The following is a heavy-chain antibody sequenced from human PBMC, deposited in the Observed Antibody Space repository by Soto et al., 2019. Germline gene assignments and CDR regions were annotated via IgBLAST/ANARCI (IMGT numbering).Heavy chain of an antibody. V-gene: IGHV4-39*01. CDR3: ASQGIAAAGTFLAY. Sequence: QLQLQESGPGLVKPSETLSLTCTVSGGSISSSSYYWGWIRQPPGKGLEWIGSIYYSGSTYYNPSLKSRVTISVDTSKSQFSLKLSSVTAADTAVYYCASQGIAAAGTFLAYWGQGTLVTVSS. CDR2: IYYSGST. D-gene: IGHD6-13*01. CDR1: GGSISSSSYY. J-gene: IGHJ4*02.